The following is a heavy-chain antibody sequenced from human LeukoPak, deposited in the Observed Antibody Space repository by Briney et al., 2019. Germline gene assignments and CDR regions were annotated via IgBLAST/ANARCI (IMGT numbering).Heavy chain of an antibody. J-gene: IGHJ3*02. D-gene: IGHD6-6*01. V-gene: IGHV3-30*02. Sequence: GGSLRLSCAASGFTFSSYGMHWVRQAPGKGLEWVAFIRYDGSNKYYADSVKGRFTISRDNAKNSLYLQMYSLRVEDTAVYYCARGFPARRGAFDIWGQGTKVTVSS. CDR2: IRYDGSNK. CDR3: ARGFPARRGAFDI. CDR1: GFTFSSYG.